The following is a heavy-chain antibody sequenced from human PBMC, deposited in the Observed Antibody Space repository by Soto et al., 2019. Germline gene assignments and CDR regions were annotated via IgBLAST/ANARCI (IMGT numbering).Heavy chain of an antibody. CDR2: ISGSSATI. CDR3: AKYDFWSGYPFDY. J-gene: IGHJ4*02. CDR1: GFTFSSYS. D-gene: IGHD3-3*01. V-gene: IGHV3-48*04. Sequence: QPGGSLRLSCAASGFTFSSYSMNWVRQAPGKGLEWVSYISGSSATIYYADSVKGRFTISRDNAENSLYLQMNSLRAEDTAVYYCAKYDFWSGYPFDYWGLGTLVTVSS.